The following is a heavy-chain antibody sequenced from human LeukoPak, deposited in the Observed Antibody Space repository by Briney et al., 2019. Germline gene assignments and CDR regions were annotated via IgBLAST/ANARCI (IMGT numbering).Heavy chain of an antibody. Sequence: PGGPLRLSCAASGFTVSSNYMSWVRQAPGKGLEWVSVIYSGGSTYYADSVKGRFTISRDNSKNTLYLQMNSLRAEDTAVYYCTTDSPDLLWFGELIMPSDYWGQGTLVTVSS. D-gene: IGHD3-10*01. CDR2: IYSGGST. CDR1: GFTVSSNY. CDR3: TTDSPDLLWFGELIMPSDY. V-gene: IGHV3-53*01. J-gene: IGHJ4*02.